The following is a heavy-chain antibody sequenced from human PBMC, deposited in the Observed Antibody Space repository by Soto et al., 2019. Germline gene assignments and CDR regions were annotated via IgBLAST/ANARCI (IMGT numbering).Heavy chain of an antibody. V-gene: IGHV3-7*04. Sequence: EVQLVESGGGLVQPGGSLRLSCVGSGFTFSSYWMNWVRQAPGKGLEWVAVIKGDGSEVYYVDSLRGRFTISRDNAKKPGYLEVNSLRAEDTAVYYCVGGSGWLPDYWGQGTLVTVAS. J-gene: IGHJ4*02. CDR3: VGGSGWLPDY. D-gene: IGHD6-19*01. CDR1: GFTFSSYW. CDR2: IKGDGSEV.